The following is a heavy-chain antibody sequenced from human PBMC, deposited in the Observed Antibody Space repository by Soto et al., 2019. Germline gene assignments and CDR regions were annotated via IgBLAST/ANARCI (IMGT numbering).Heavy chain of an antibody. CDR2: ISAYNGNT. V-gene: IGHV1-18*01. J-gene: IGHJ6*03. D-gene: IGHD2-2*01. Sequence: ASVKVSCKASGYTFTSYGISWVRQAPGQGLEWMGWISAYNGNTNYAQKLQGRVTMTRDTSISTAYMELSSLRSEDTAVFYFAREAVVPAAMPDYYYMDVWGKGTTVTVSS. CDR1: GYTFTSYG. CDR3: AREAVVPAAMPDYYYMDV.